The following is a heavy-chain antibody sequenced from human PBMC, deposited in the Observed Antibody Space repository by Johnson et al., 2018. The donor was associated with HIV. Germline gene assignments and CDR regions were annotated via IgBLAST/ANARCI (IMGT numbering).Heavy chain of an antibody. J-gene: IGHJ3*02. CDR3: AREVRRWLQFDAFDI. V-gene: IGHV3-33*01. Sequence: QMLLVESGGGVVQPGRSLRLSCAASGFTFSSYGMHWVRQAPGKGLEWVAVIWYDGSEKYYVDSVKGRFTISRDNAKNSLYLQMNSLRAEDTAVYYCAREVRRWLQFDAFDIWGQGTMVTVSS. CDR1: GFTFSSYG. CDR2: IWYDGSEK. D-gene: IGHD5-24*01.